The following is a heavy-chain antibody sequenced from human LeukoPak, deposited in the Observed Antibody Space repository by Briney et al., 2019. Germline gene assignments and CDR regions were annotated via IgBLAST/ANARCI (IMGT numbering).Heavy chain of an antibody. CDR3: AKEGGEGIQQLWLHYYYYYMDV. V-gene: IGHV3-23*01. CDR2: ISGSGDSGSGDTT. J-gene: IGHJ6*03. D-gene: IGHD5-18*01. Sequence: GGSLTLSGTASGFTFSSYAMSWVRQAPGKGLEWVSGISGSGDSGSGDTTYYADSVKGRFTISRDNSKNTPYLQMNRPIADDAAVYYCAKEGGEGIQQLWLHYYYYYMDVWGKGTTVTVSS. CDR1: GFTFSSYA.